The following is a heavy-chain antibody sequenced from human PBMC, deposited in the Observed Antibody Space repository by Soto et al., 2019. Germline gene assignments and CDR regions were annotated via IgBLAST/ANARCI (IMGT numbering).Heavy chain of an antibody. CDR2: INYNSDAM. J-gene: IGHJ4*02. CDR3: AKATTNGGWFNPFDS. V-gene: IGHV3-9*01. CDR1: GFSFDDYA. Sequence: GGSLRLSCTGSGFSFDDYAMHWVRQVPGKGLEWVAGINYNSDAMGYADSVKGRFTISRDNAKNSLYLQMNSLRPEDTAVYYCAKATTNGGWFNPFDSWGQGALVTVSS. D-gene: IGHD6-19*01.